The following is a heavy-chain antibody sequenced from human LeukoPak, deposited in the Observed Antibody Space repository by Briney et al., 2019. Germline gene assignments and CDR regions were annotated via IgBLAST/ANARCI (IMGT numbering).Heavy chain of an antibody. V-gene: IGHV1-69*05. J-gene: IGHJ3*02. CDR2: IIPIFGTA. Sequence: SVKVSCNVSGGTFSSYAISWVRQAPGQGLEWMGRIIPIFGTANYAQKFQGRVTITTDESTSTAYMELSSLRSEDTAVYYCARDSSGWYAPLDAFDIWGQGTMVTVSS. CDR3: ARDSSGWYAPLDAFDI. D-gene: IGHD6-19*01. CDR1: GGTFSSYA.